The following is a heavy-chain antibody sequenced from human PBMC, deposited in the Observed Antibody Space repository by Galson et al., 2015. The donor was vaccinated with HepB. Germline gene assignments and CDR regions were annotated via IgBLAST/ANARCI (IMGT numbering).Heavy chain of an antibody. Sequence: SLRLSCAASGFIFSDSAMHWVRHASGKGLEWVGRIRSKPNGYATTYAASVNGRFTISSDDSKNTAYLPMNILKTEDTAVYYCTRHSAMYGTVAREWGQGTLVTVSS. CDR1: GFIFSDSA. CDR3: TRHSAMYGTVARE. J-gene: IGHJ4*02. V-gene: IGHV3-73*01. CDR2: IRSKPNGYAT. D-gene: IGHD4-17*01.